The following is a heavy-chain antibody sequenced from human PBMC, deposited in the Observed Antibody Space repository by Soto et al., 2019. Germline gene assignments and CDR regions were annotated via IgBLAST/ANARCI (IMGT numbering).Heavy chain of an antibody. CDR1: AFTFSHYG. Sequence: QEQLVESGGGVVQPGGSLRLSCAGSAFTFSHYGMHWVRQAPGKGLEWVTLISRDGSKRFYRDSVQGRFTISRDNSKTTLYLQMDWLKVEDTAMYYCVRDDDGGPNAFDVWGQGTMVTVSS. CDR3: VRDDDGGPNAFDV. D-gene: IGHD3-16*01. J-gene: IGHJ3*01. CDR2: ISRDGSKR. V-gene: IGHV3-33*05.